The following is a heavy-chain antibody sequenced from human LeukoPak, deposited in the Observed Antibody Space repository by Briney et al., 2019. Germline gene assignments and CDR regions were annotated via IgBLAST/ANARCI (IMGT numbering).Heavy chain of an antibody. J-gene: IGHJ4*02. V-gene: IGHV3-48*01. Sequence: PGGSLRLSCAASGFSFITYGMNWVRQAPGKGLEWLSYIGSGSSTIYYADSVRGRFTISRDNSKNTLYLQMNSLIAEDTAVYYCAKSGYNRFDYWGQGTLVTVSS. CDR2: IGSGSSTI. CDR3: AKSGYNRFDY. D-gene: IGHD5-24*01. CDR1: GFSFITYG.